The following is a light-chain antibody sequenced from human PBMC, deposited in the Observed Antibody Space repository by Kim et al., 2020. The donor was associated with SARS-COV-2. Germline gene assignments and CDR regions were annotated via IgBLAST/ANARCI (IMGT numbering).Light chain of an antibody. Sequence: SGPISCTGTSSDVGGYNFVSWYQQYPGKAPKVIIYEVTKRPSGVPDRFSGSKSDNTASLTVSGLQAEDEADYYCSSYAGSNNLVVFGGGTQLTVL. V-gene: IGLV2-8*01. J-gene: IGLJ2*01. CDR1: SSDVGGYNF. CDR3: SSYAGSNNLVV. CDR2: EVT.